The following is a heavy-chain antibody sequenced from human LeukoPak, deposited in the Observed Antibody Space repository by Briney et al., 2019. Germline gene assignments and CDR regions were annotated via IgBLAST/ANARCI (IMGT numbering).Heavy chain of an antibody. Sequence: ERSLRLSCAASGFTFSSYGMHWVRQAPGKGLEWVAVISSDGSNKYYADSVKGRFTISRDNSKNTLYLQMNSLRAEDTAVYYCARGVDYYENSGTIDYWGQGTLVTVSS. J-gene: IGHJ4*02. CDR3: ARGVDYYENSGTIDY. D-gene: IGHD3-22*01. V-gene: IGHV3-30*03. CDR2: ISSDGSNK. CDR1: GFTFSSYG.